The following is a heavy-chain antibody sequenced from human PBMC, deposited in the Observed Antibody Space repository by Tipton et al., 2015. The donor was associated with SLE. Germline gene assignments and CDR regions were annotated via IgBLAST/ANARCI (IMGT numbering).Heavy chain of an antibody. CDR3: ARENRSLRGLFDY. Sequence: SLTCAVYGGSFSGYYWSWIRQPPGKGLEWIGEINHSGSTNYNPSLKSRVTISVDTSKNQFSLKLSSVTAADTAVYYCARENRSLRGLFDYWGQGTLVTVSS. D-gene: IGHD4-17*01. V-gene: IGHV4-34*01. J-gene: IGHJ4*02. CDR2: INHSGST. CDR1: GGSFSGYY.